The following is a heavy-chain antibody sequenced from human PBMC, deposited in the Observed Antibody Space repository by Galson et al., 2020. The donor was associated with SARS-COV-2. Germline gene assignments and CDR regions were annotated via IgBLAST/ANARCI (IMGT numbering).Heavy chain of an antibody. V-gene: IGHV1-18*01. J-gene: IGHJ6*02. D-gene: IGHD2-2*01. CDR1: GYTFTSYG. CDR2: ISAYNGNT. Sequence: GESLKISCKASGYTFTSYGISWVRQAPGQGLEWMGWISAYNGNTNYAQKLQGRVTMTTDTSTSTAYMELRSLRSDDTAVYYCARAIVVVPAGSKCYYYCGMEFWGQGTTVTVAS. CDR3: ARAIVVVPAGSKCYYYCGMEF.